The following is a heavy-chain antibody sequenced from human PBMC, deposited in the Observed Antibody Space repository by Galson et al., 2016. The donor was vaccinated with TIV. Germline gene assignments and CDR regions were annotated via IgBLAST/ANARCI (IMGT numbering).Heavy chain of an antibody. J-gene: IGHJ4*02. CDR3: ARLAANNYGYGYVDY. CDR2: IHLRDLET. D-gene: IGHD5-18*01. CDR1: GYSFTNYW. Sequence: QSGAEVKKPGESLKISCKGSGYSFTNYWIGWVRQMPGKGLEWMGIIHLRDLETRYSPSFQGQVTIAADNSITTAYLQWSGLKASDTALYYCARLAANNYGYGYVDYWGQGTLVTVSA. V-gene: IGHV5-51*03.